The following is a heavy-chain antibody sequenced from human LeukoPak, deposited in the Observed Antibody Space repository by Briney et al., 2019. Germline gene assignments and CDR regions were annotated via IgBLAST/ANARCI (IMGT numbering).Heavy chain of an antibody. D-gene: IGHD2-15*01. V-gene: IGHV4-39*01. CDR3: ARHIAAIFDY. CDR2: ISYSGST. J-gene: IGHJ4*02. CDR1: GVSITSSNYY. Sequence: PSETLSLTCTVSGVSITSSNYYWGWIRQPPGKGLEWMGSISYSGSTYYSPSLKSRVTISVDTSKNQFSLKLTSVTAADTAVYYCARHIAAIFDYWGQGTLVTVSS.